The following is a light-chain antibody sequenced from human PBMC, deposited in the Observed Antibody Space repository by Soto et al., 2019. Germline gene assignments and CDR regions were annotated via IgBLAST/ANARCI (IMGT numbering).Light chain of an antibody. CDR2: GTS. V-gene: IGKV3-15*01. Sequence: EIVMAQSPGTRSLSPGEGATLSFRASQSVSNNYLAWYQQKPGQAPRVLIYGTSTRATGVPVRFSGSGSGTEFTLTISSLQSEDFAVYHCQQYNHWSSLTFGQGTRLEI. CDR1: QSVSNN. CDR3: QQYNHWSSLT. J-gene: IGKJ5*01.